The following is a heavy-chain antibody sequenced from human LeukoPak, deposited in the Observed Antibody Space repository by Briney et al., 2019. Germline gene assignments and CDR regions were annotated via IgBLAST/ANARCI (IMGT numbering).Heavy chain of an antibody. V-gene: IGHV5-51*01. Sequence: GESLKISCKGSGYSFTSYWIGWVRQMPGKGLEWMGIIYPGDSDTRYSPSFQGQVTISADKSISTAYLQWSSLKASDTAMYYCARHLQSIAAAGIPSRLYYYGMDVWGQGTTVTVSS. CDR3: ARHLQSIAAAGIPSRLYYYGMDV. D-gene: IGHD6-13*01. CDR2: IYPGDSDT. J-gene: IGHJ6*02. CDR1: GYSFTSYW.